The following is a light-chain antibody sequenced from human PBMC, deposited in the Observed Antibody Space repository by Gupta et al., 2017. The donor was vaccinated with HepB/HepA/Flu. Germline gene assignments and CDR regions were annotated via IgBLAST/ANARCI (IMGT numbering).Light chain of an antibody. J-gene: IGKJ2*01. Sequence: EIVLTQSPGTLSLSPGERATLSCRASQSVSSKYLAWYQQKAGQAPRLLIYGASSRATGIPDRFSGSGSGTDFTLTISRLEPEDFAVYYCQQYDTSPPYTFGQGTKLEIK. CDR1: QSVSSKY. V-gene: IGKV3-20*01. CDR2: GAS. CDR3: QQYDTSPPYT.